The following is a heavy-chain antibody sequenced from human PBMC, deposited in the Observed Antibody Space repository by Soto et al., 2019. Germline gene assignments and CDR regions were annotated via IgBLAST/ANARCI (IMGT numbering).Heavy chain of an antibody. V-gene: IGHV3-9*01. CDR1: GFTFDDYA. CDR2: ISWNSGSI. D-gene: IGHD3-10*01. CDR3: AKDIEPGYYYGSGSYGYFDY. Sequence: EVQLVESGGGLVQPGRSLRLCCAASGFTFDDYAMHWVRQAPGKGLEWVSGISWNSGSIGYADSVKGPFTISRENAKNSLYLEMDSLRAEDSALYYCAKDIEPGYYYGSGSYGYFDYWGQGTLVTVSS. J-gene: IGHJ4*02.